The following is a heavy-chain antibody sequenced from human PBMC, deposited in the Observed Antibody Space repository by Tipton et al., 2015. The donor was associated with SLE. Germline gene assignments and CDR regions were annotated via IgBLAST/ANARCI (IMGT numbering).Heavy chain of an antibody. D-gene: IGHD4-17*01. Sequence: TLSLTCAVYGGSFSAFSWSWIRQSPGKGLEWIGEINHSGTTYYNPSLKSRVTISVDTSKNQFSLKLNSVTAADTAVYYCARDHPIMTTVTSWGQGTLVTVSS. CDR2: INHSGTT. V-gene: IGHV4-34*01. CDR3: ARDHPIMTTVTS. J-gene: IGHJ4*02. CDR1: GGSFSAFS.